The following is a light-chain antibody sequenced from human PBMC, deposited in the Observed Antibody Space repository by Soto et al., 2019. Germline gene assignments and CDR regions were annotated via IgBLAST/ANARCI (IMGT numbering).Light chain of an antibody. CDR3: QQYYSIPLS. Sequence: DIVMTQSPETLDVSLVERATINCKSSQSLLYRSNNKNYFDWYQQKAGQAPELLIYWASTRESVVPDRFSGSGSGTNFSLTISLLQAEDAALYYCQQYYSIPLSFGGGTKVEIK. CDR1: QSLLYRSNNKNY. J-gene: IGKJ4*01. CDR2: WAS. V-gene: IGKV4-1*01.